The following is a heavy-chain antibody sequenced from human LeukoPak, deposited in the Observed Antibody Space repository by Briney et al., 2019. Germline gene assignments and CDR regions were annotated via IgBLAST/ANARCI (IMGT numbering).Heavy chain of an antibody. CDR2: INPNTGGT. CDR1: GYTFTGYY. Sequence: ASMKVSCKASGYTFTGYYIHWVRQAPGQGLEWMGWINPNTGGTKYVQKFQGRVTMTRDTSISTTYMELSRLRSDDTAVYYCARDNWEVSYNWFDPWGQGTLVTVSS. V-gene: IGHV1-2*02. J-gene: IGHJ5*02. CDR3: ARDNWEVSYNWFDP. D-gene: IGHD3-16*02.